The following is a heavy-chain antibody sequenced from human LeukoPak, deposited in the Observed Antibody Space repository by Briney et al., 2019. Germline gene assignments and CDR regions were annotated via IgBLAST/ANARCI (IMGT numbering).Heavy chain of an antibody. CDR2: VSGSAGRT. CDR3: AKNRGHCVDGACHNYYYMDV. D-gene: IGHD2-21*01. Sequence: HPGGSLRLSCAASGFTFSSFAMTWVRQAPGKGLEWVSTVSGSAGRTDYADSVKGRFTISRDNLKNTLYLQMNGLRAEDTAVYYCAKNRGHCVDGACHNYYYMDVWGRGTTVTVSS. V-gene: IGHV3-23*01. CDR1: GFTFSSFA. J-gene: IGHJ6*03.